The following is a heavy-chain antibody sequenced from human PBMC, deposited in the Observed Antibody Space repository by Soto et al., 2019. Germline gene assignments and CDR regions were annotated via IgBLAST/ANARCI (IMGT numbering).Heavy chain of an antibody. J-gene: IGHJ6*02. D-gene: IGHD5-18*01. CDR2: IIPIFGTA. CDR3: ARGGENTAMILYYYGMDV. Sequence: SVKVSCKASGGTFSSYAISWVRQAPGQGLEWMGGIIPIFGTANYAQKFQGRVTITADKSTSTAYMEPSSLRSEDTAVYYCARGGENTAMILYYYGMDVWGQGTTVTVSS. V-gene: IGHV1-69*06. CDR1: GGTFSSYA.